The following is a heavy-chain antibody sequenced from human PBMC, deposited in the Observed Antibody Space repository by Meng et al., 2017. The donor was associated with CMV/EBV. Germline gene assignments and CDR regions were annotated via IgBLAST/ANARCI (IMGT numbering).Heavy chain of an antibody. CDR2: ISAYNGNT. Sequence: ASVTVSCKASGYTFTSYGISWVRQAPGQGLEWMGWISAYNGNTNYAQKLQGRVTMTTDTSTSTAYMELRSLRSDDTAVYYCARGVQLAHSGSYFDYWGQGTLVTVSS. CDR3: ARGVQLAHSGSYFDY. CDR1: GYTFTSYG. V-gene: IGHV1-18*01. J-gene: IGHJ4*02. D-gene: IGHD6-6*01.